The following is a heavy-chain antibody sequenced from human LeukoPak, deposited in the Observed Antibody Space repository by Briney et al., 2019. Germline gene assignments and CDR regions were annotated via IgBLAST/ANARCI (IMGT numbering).Heavy chain of an antibody. CDR1: GFTFDDYG. CDR2: INWNGGST. D-gene: IGHD2-15*01. V-gene: IGHV3-20*04. J-gene: IGHJ4*02. Sequence: GGSLRLSCAASGFTFDDYGMSWVRQAPGKGLEWVSGINWNGGSTGYADSVKGRFTISRDNAKNSLYLQMTSLRAEDTALYYCARDPWGYCSGGSCYSGYFDYCGQGTLVTVSS. CDR3: ARDPWGYCSGGSCYSGYFDY.